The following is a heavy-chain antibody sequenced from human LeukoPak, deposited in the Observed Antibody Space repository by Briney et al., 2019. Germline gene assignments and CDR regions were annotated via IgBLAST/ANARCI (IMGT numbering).Heavy chain of an antibody. J-gene: IGHJ4*02. D-gene: IGHD3-22*01. V-gene: IGHV1-2*02. Sequence: ASVKVSCKASGYTFTGYYMYWVRQAPGQGLEWMGWINPDSGGTNYAQKFQGRVTMTRDTSISTAYMELTRLQSDDTAVDYCARTPGSAYEYWGQGTLVTVSS. CDR2: INPDSGGT. CDR1: GYTFTGYY. CDR3: ARTPGSAYEY.